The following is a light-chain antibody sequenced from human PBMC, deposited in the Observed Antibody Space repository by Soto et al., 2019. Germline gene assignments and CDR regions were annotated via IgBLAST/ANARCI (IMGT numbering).Light chain of an antibody. J-gene: IGLJ1*01. V-gene: IGLV2-14*01. CDR1: SRDPAIYNY. CDR3: SSYTDSSNTV. Sequence: QSALTQPASGSASPGQAITISCTGTSRDPAIYNYVSWYQQQPGKAPKLMIYQVSNRPSGVSNRFSGSRSGNTASLTISGLQPEDEAAYYCSSYTDSSNTVFGTGTRSPS. CDR2: QVS.